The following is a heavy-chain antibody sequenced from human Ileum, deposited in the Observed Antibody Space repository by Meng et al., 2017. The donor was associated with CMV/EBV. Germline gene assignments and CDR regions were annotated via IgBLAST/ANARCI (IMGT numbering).Heavy chain of an antibody. CDR1: GFIFSNSE. CDR2: VVNDGNKK. V-gene: IGHV3-30-3*01. CDR3: ARDFDY. J-gene: IGHJ4*02. Sequence: QVQLGGFGGGVVQLWRSRGRAVAASGFIFSNSEMHWAGTVPGKGLVWVTVVVNDGNKKYYADSVKGRFTISRDNSAKMVYLEMNNLRPEDTAIYYCARDFDYWGQGTLVTVSS.